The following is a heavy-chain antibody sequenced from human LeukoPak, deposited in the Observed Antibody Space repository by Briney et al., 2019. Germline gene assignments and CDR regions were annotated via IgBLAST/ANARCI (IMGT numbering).Heavy chain of an antibody. CDR2: ISAYNGNT. J-gene: IGHJ4*02. CDR3: ARVTGIAVAGTSV. V-gene: IGHV1-18*01. Sequence: ASVKVSCKASGGTFSSYAISWVQQAPGQGLEWMGWISAYNGNTNYAQKLQGRVTMTTDTSTSTAYMELRSLRSDDTAVYYCARVTGIAVAGTSVWGQGTLVTVSS. D-gene: IGHD6-19*01. CDR1: GGTFSSYA.